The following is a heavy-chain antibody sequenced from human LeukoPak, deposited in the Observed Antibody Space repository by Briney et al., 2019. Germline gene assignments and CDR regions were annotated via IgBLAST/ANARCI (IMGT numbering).Heavy chain of an antibody. CDR1: GGSISSYY. D-gene: IGHD6-13*01. Sequence: SETLSLTCTVFGGSISSYYWSWIRQPPGKGLEWIGYIYYTGSTDYNPSLKSRVAISVDTSKNQFSLKLSSVTAADAAVYYCARGSKAAPGTFDYWGQGTLVTVSS. CDR2: IYYTGST. CDR3: ARGSKAAPGTFDY. J-gene: IGHJ4*02. V-gene: IGHV4-59*01.